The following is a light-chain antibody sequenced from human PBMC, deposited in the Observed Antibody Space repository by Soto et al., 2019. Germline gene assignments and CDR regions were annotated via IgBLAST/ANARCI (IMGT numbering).Light chain of an antibody. Sequence: QMTQYPSSLAAFVGAWLSITGGASQSISSWLAWYQQIPGKAPELLIYEASSLESGVPSRFSGSGSGTDFTFTISSLQPEDIATYYCQHYANYSETFGQGTKVDIK. V-gene: IGKV1-5*03. CDR2: EAS. CDR1: QSISSW. CDR3: QHYANYSET. J-gene: IGKJ1*01.